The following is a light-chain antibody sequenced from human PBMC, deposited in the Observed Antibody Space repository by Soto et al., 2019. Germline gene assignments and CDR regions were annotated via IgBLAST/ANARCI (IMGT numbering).Light chain of an antibody. V-gene: IGKV1-27*01. Sequence: DIQMTQSPTSLSESVGDRVTITCRASQGIRNFVAWYQQKPGKAPKLLIYAASTSQSGAPSRFSGSGSGTDFTLTINSLQPEDVATYSCQKYSSVPVFGPGTKVEIK. CDR2: AAS. J-gene: IGKJ3*01. CDR3: QKYSSVPV. CDR1: QGIRNF.